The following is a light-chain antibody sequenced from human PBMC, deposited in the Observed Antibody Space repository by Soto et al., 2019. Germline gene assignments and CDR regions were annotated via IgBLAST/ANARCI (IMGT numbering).Light chain of an antibody. J-gene: IGLJ3*02. CDR3: SSYTTSGTWV. CDR1: SSDIGGYKY. V-gene: IGLV2-14*01. CDR2: EVT. Sequence: QPVLTQPASVSGSPGQSITISCTGTSSDIGGYKYVYWYQKHPGEAPKLMIYEVTNRPSGVSNRFSGSKSGNTASLTISGLQTEDEADYYCSSYTTSGTWVFGGGTQLTVL.